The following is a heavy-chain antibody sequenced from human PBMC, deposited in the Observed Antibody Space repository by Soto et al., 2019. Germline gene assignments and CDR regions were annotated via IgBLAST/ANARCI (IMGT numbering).Heavy chain of an antibody. V-gene: IGHV1-46*01. Sequence: GASVKVSCKASGYTFTSYYMHWVRQAPGPGLEWMGIINPSGGSTSYAQKFQGRVTMTRDTSTSTVYMELSSLRSEDTAVYYCARVKDGYNWRDFYYYGMDVWGQGTTVTVSS. CDR1: GYTFTSYY. CDR3: ARVKDGYNWRDFYYYGMDV. D-gene: IGHD5-12*01. J-gene: IGHJ6*02. CDR2: INPSGGST.